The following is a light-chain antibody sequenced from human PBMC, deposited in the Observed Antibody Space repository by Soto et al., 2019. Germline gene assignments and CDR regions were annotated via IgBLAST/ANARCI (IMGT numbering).Light chain of an antibody. CDR2: GAS. V-gene: IGKV3-15*01. CDR1: QSVSSN. CDR3: QQYNSWPPYT. Sequence: EIVMTQSPATLSVSPGERATLSCRASQSVSSNFAWYQQKPGQAPRLLIYGASTRATGIPARFSGSGSGTDVTLTISSLQSEDLAVYYCQQYNSWPPYTFGQGTKLEIK. J-gene: IGKJ2*01.